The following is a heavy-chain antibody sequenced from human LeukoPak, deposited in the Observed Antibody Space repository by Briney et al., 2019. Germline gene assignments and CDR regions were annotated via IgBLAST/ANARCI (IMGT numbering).Heavy chain of an antibody. CDR3: AKDLRYMDV. D-gene: IGHD3-10*01. CDR2: IYSGGST. CDR1: GLTVSSNY. V-gene: IGHV3-66*01. Sequence: QSGGSLRLSCAASGLTVSSNYMSWVRQAPGKGLEWVSVIYSGGSTSYRDSVKGRFTISRDNSKNTLYLQMNSLRAEDTAVYYCAKDLRYMDVWGKGTTVTVSS. J-gene: IGHJ6*03.